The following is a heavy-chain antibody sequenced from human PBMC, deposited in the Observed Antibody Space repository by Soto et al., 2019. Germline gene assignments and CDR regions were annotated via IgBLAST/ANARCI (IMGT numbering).Heavy chain of an antibody. Sequence: GGSLSLSCAASGFNVSSNYMSWVRQAPGKGLGWVSVIYSGGSTYYADSGKGRFTISRDNSKNTLYLQMNSLRAEDTAVYYCAREPYYYYDSSGYYSPPAFDIWGQGTMVTVSS. CDR1: GFNVSSNY. D-gene: IGHD3-22*01. CDR3: AREPYYYYDSSGYYSPPAFDI. V-gene: IGHV3-53*01. CDR2: IYSGGST. J-gene: IGHJ3*02.